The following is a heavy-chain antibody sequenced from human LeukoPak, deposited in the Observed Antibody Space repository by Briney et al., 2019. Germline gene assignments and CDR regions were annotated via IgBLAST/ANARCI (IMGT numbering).Heavy chain of an antibody. CDR3: ARDYSGASDFDY. J-gene: IGHJ4*02. CDR1: GGSISNYY. CDR2: IYYSGST. V-gene: IGHV4-59*12. D-gene: IGHD1-26*01. Sequence: PSETLSLTCTVSGGSISNYYWSWIRQPPGKGLEWIGYIYYSGSTNYNPSLKSRVTISVDTSKNQFSLKLSSVTAADTAVYYCARDYSGASDFDYWGQGTLVTVSS.